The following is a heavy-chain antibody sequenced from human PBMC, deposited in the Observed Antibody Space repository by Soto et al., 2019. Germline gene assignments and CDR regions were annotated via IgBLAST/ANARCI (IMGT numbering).Heavy chain of an antibody. D-gene: IGHD2-15*01. CDR3: ASAWWGVVAAIFDY. J-gene: IGHJ4*02. CDR1: GFTFSSYW. CDR2: IKQDGSEK. Sequence: GGSLRLSCAASGFTFSSYWMSWVRQAPGKGLEWVANIKQDGSEKYYVDSVKGRFTISRDNAKNSLYLQMNSLRAEDTAVYYCASAWWGVVAAIFDYWGQVTLVTVSS. V-gene: IGHV3-7*03.